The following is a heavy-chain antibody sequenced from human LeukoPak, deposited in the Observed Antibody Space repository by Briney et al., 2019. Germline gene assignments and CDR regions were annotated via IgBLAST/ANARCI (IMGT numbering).Heavy chain of an antibody. J-gene: IGHJ6*03. CDR3: ARVDEMATYYYYYYMDV. CDR2: ISGSGSTI. D-gene: IGHD5-24*01. Sequence: GGSLRLSCAASGFTFSSYEMNWVRQAPGKGLEWVSYISGSGSTIYYADSVKGRFTISRDNAKNSLYLQMNSLRAEDTAVYYCARVDEMATYYYYYYMDVWGKGTTVTISS. V-gene: IGHV3-48*03. CDR1: GFTFSSYE.